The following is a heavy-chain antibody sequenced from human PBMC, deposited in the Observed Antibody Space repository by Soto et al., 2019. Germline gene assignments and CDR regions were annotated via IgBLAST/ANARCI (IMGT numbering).Heavy chain of an antibody. V-gene: IGHV3-21*01. CDR3: ARPRLPAAGDYYGMDV. CDR2: ISSRSTYI. J-gene: IGHJ6*02. D-gene: IGHD6-13*01. Sequence: PGGSLRLSCAASGFTFSKYSVNWVRQAPGKGLEWVSSISSRSTYIFYADSVKGRFTISRDNAKNSLYLQMNSLRAEDTGVYYCARPRLPAAGDYYGMDVWGQGTTVTVSS. CDR1: GFTFSKYS.